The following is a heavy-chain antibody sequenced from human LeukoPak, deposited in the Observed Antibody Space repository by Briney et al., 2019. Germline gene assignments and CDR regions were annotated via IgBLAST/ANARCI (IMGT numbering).Heavy chain of an antibody. D-gene: IGHD1-26*01. CDR2: IYYSGST. V-gene: IGHV4-59*12. CDR3: ASDPATESAFDI. CDR1: GGSISSYY. J-gene: IGHJ3*02. Sequence: SETLSLTCTVSGGSISSYYWSWIRQPPGKGLEWIGYIYYSGSTNYNPSLKSRVTISVDTSKNQFSLKLSSVTAADTAVYYCASDPATESAFDIWGQGTMVTVSS.